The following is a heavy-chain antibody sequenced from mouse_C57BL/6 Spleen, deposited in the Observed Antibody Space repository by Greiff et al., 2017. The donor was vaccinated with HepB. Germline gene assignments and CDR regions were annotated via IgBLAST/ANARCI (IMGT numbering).Heavy chain of an antibody. CDR1: GFTFSDYG. J-gene: IGHJ4*01. CDR3: ARPGSSYDAMDY. D-gene: IGHD1-1*01. CDR2: ISSGSSTI. V-gene: IGHV5-17*01. Sequence: EVKLMESGGGLVKPGGSLKLSCAASGFTFSDYGMHWVRQAPEKGLEWVAYISSGSSTIYYADTVKGRFTISRDNAKNTLFLQMTSLRSEDTAMYYCARPGSSYDAMDYWGQGTSVTVSS.